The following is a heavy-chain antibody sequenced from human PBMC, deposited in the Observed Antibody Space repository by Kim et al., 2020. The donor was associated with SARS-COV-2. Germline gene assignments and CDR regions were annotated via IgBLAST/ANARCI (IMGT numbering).Heavy chain of an antibody. CDR2: KT. CDR3: ARDMNPTVYDY. D-gene: IGHD4-4*01. J-gene: IGHJ4*02. Sequence: KTKYSQKFQGRVPITRDTSANTAYMDLRSLTFEDTAIYYCARDMNPTVYDYWGQGTLVTVSS. V-gene: IGHV1-3*01.